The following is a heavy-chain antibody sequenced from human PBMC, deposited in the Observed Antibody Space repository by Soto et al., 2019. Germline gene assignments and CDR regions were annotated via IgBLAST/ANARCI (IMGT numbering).Heavy chain of an antibody. J-gene: IGHJ6*02. Sequence: QLQLQESGPGLVKPSETLSLTCTVSGGSISSSSYYWGWIRQPPGKGLEWIGSIYYSGSTYYNPSLKSRVTISVDTSKNQFSLKLSSVTAADTAVYYCASKIAATDYYGMDVWGQGTTVTVSS. V-gene: IGHV4-39*01. CDR1: GGSISSSSYY. CDR2: IYYSGST. CDR3: ASKIAATDYYGMDV. D-gene: IGHD6-13*01.